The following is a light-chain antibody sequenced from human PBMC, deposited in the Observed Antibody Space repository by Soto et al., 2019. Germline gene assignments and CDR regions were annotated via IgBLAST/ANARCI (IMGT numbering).Light chain of an antibody. Sequence: DIHLTQSPSFLSASVGDRITITCRASQGISSFLAWYQQKPGKAPNLLMYAASTLQSGVTSSFSGDESGAEIPPTLSSLHPEDSPTHLCQQMYRLPLTLGHGTRLEI. CDR2: AAS. J-gene: IGKJ5*01. V-gene: IGKV1-9*01. CDR1: QGISSF. CDR3: QQMYRLPLT.